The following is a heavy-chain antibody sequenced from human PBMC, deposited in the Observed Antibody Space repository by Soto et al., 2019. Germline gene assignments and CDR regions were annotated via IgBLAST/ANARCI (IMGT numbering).Heavy chain of an antibody. Sequence: GASVKVSCKASGYTFTSYYMHWVRQAPGQGLEWMGIINPSGGSTSYAQKFQGRVTMTRDTSTSTVYMELSSLRSEDTAVYYCARSVLRFLEWLPNEAWFDPWGQGTLVTVSS. CDR3: ARSVLRFLEWLPNEAWFDP. CDR1: GYTFTSYY. J-gene: IGHJ5*02. CDR2: INPSGGST. D-gene: IGHD3-3*01. V-gene: IGHV1-46*03.